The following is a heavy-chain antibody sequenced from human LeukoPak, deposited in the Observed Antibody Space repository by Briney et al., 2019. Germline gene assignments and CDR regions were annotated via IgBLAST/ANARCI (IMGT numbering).Heavy chain of an antibody. CDR2: INPSGGST. CDR1: GHSLTSYS. CDR3: ARLVTTENYRHAFDI. V-gene: IGHV1-46*01. J-gene: IGHJ3*02. D-gene: IGHD4-17*01. Sequence: ASVKVSCKAFGHSLTSYSMHWVRQAPGQGLEWMGIINPSGGSTSYAQKFQGRVTMTRDTSTSTVYMELSSLRSEDTAVYYCARLVTTENYRHAFDIWGQGTMVTVSS.